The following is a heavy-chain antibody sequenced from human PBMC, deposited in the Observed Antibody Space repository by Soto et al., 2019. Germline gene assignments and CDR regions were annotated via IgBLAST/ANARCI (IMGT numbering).Heavy chain of an antibody. D-gene: IGHD1-26*01. CDR1: GYTFTGYY. J-gene: IGHJ6*02. CDR3: AREKWEQTYYYGMDV. Sequence: ASVKVSCKASGYTFTGYYMHWVRQAPGQGLEWMGWINPNSGGTNYAQKLQGRVTMTRDTSISTAYMELSRLRSDDTAVYYCAREKWEQTYYYGMDVWGQGTTVTVSS. CDR2: INPNSGGT. V-gene: IGHV1-2*02.